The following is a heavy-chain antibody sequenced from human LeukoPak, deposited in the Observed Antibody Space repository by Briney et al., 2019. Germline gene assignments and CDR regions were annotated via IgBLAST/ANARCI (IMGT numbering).Heavy chain of an antibody. CDR2: IYYSGST. CDR3: ARDRSPPLGYGMDV. Sequence: PSETLSLTCTVSGGSISSGDYYWSWIRQPPGKGLEWIGYIYYSGSTYYNPSLESRVTISVDTSKNQFSLKLSSVTAADTAVYYCARDRSPPLGYGMDVWGQGTTVTVSS. D-gene: IGHD3-16*01. CDR1: GGSISSGDYY. J-gene: IGHJ6*02. V-gene: IGHV4-30-4*01.